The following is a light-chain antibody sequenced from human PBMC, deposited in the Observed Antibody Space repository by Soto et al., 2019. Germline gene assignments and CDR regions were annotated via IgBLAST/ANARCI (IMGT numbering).Light chain of an antibody. J-gene: IGLJ1*01. V-gene: IGLV2-11*01. CDR2: DVT. Sequence: QSVLTQPRAVSGCPGQSVTISCSGTSSNVGRFNRVSRYQHHPGKAPKVMIFDVTERPSGVPDRFSGSKSGNTASLTISGLQAEDEATYYCCSYGGSPYVFGSGTKVTVL. CDR3: CSYGGSPYV. CDR1: SSNVGRFNR.